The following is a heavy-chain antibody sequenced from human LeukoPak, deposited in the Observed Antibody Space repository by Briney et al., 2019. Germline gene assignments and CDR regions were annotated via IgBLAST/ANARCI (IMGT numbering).Heavy chain of an antibody. Sequence: SETLSLTCTVSGYSISSGHYWTWIRQPPGKGLEWIGEINHRRSTNYNPFLKSRVTLSVDTSKNQFSLRLTSVTAADTSVYYCARGGASDYSTSEGPIDYWGQGTLVTVSS. J-gene: IGHJ4*02. V-gene: IGHV4-38-2*02. CDR2: INHRRST. CDR3: ARGGASDYSTSEGPIDY. CDR1: GYSISSGHY. D-gene: IGHD6-6*01.